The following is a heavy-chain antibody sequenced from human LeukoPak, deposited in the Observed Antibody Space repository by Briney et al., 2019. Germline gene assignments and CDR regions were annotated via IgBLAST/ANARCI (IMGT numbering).Heavy chain of an antibody. D-gene: IGHD5-12*01. CDR2: ISSSGSGT. V-gene: IGHV3-23*01. CDR3: AKDGPYSGYDLAR. J-gene: IGHJ4*02. CDR1: GFTFSSYA. Sequence: GGSLRLSCAASGFTFSSYAMSWVRQAPGKGLEWVSSISSSGSGTYYADSVKGRFTISRDISKNTLYLQINSLSAEDTAVYYCAKDGPYSGYDLARWGQGTLVTVSS.